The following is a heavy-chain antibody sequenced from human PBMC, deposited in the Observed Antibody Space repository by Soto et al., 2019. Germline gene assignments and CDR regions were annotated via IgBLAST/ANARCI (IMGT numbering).Heavy chain of an antibody. CDR1: GDSISSGDYY. CDR3: ARGNSDGSFFYGMGV. CDR2: IFYSGST. D-gene: IGHD5-18*01. Sequence: QVQLQESGPGLVKPSQTLSLTCSVSGDSISSGDYYWSWVRQPPGKGLEWIGSIFYSGSTNYTPPRNSRRSISVDTSENQFSLKLYFVTAADTAVYYWARGNSDGSFFYGMGVWGQGTTVTVSS. V-gene: IGHV4-30-4*01. J-gene: IGHJ6*02.